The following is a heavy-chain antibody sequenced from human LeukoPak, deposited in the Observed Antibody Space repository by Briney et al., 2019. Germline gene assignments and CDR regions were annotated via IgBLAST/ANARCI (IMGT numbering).Heavy chain of an antibody. CDR2: IYPGDSDT. D-gene: IGHD3-22*01. CDR3: ARYKGSGSTGGWFDP. CDR1: GYTFTNYW. Sequence: GESLKISCKASGYTFTNYWIAWVRQMPGKGLEWMGIIYPGDSDTRYSPSFQGQVTISADKSISTAYLQWSSLKASDTAMYYCARYKGSGSTGGWFDPWGQGTLVTVSS. J-gene: IGHJ5*02. V-gene: IGHV5-51*01.